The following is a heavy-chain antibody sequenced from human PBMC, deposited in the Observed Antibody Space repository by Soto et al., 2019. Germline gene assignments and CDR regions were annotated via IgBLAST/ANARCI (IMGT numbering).Heavy chain of an antibody. Sequence: QEHLVQSGGGVVQPGGSLRLSCAASGFTFSSYGMHWVRQAPGKGLEWVAVILYDGTKKYYADSMKGRFTISRDNSKNTLYLQMNSLRAEDTAVYYCAKDRGALRWSEEHYYFDYWGQGTLVTFSS. V-gene: IGHV3-30*18. CDR2: ILYDGTKK. D-gene: IGHD4-17*01. J-gene: IGHJ4*02. CDR3: AKDRGALRWSEEHYYFDY. CDR1: GFTFSSYG.